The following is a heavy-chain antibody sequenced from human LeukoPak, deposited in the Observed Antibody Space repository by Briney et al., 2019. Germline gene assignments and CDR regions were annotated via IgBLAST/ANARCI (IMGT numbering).Heavy chain of an antibody. D-gene: IGHD1-7*01. CDR3: TTVSPNWNYDGDAFDI. Sequence: GGSLRLSCAASGFTFSNAWMSWFRQAPEKGLEWVGRIKSKTDGGTTDYAAPAKGRFTISRDDSKNTLYLQMNSLKTEDTAVYYCTTVSPNWNYDGDAFDIWGQGTMVTVSS. J-gene: IGHJ3*02. V-gene: IGHV3-15*01. CDR1: GFTFSNAW. CDR2: IKSKTDGGTT.